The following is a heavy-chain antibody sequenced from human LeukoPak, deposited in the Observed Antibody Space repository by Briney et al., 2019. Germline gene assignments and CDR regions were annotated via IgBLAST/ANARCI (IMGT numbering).Heavy chain of an antibody. CDR3: ARAVGPFDY. CDR2: IWYDGSNK. CDR1: GFTFSTYG. D-gene: IGHD2-15*01. Sequence: SGRSLRLSCEASGFTFSTYGMHWVRQAPGKGLEWVSVIWYDGSNKYYADSVKGRFTISRDNSENTPYLQMNSLRVEDTAVYYCARAVGPFDYWGQGTLVTVSS. J-gene: IGHJ4*02. V-gene: IGHV3-33*01.